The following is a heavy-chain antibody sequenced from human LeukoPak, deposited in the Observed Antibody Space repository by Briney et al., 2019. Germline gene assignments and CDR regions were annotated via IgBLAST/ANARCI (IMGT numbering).Heavy chain of an antibody. CDR2: IYTSGST. CDR3: ARASAHYGTADY. J-gene: IGHJ4*02. D-gene: IGHD4-17*01. V-gene: IGHV4-61*02. Sequence: PSETLSLTCTVSGGSISSSSYYWSWIRQPAGKGLEWIGRIYTSGSTNYNPSLKSRVTISVDTSKNQFSLKLSSVTAADTAVYYCARASAHYGTADYWGQGTLVTVSS. CDR1: GGSISSSSYY.